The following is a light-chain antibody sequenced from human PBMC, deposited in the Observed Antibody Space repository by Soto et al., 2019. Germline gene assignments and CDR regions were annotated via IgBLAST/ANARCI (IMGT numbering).Light chain of an antibody. J-gene: IGLJ2*01. CDR2: AVS. V-gene: IGLV2-14*01. Sequence: QPVLTQPASVSGSPGQSITISCTGTSSDVGGYNHVSWYQHSPGKAPKLILFAVSDRPSGVSHRFSGSKSGNTASLTISGLQADDEADYYCCSYTSLSTVVFGGGTQLTVL. CDR3: CSYTSLSTVV. CDR1: SSDVGGYNH.